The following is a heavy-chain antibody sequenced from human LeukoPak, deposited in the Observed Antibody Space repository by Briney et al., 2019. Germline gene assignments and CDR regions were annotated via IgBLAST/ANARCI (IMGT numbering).Heavy chain of an antibody. V-gene: IGHV5-51*01. Sequence: GESLKISCKGSGYSFTSYWIGWVRQMPGKGLEWMGIIYPGDSDTRYSPSFQGQVTISADKSISTAYLQWSSLKASDTAMYYCARGHPETYCGGDCYCGWFDPWGQGTLVTVSS. CDR2: IYPGDSDT. D-gene: IGHD2-21*02. CDR1: GYSFTSYW. CDR3: ARGHPETYCGGDCYCGWFDP. J-gene: IGHJ5*02.